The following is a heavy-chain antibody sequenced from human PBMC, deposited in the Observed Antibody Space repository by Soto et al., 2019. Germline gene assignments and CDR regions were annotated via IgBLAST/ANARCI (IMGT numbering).Heavy chain of an antibody. Sequence: QVQLVQSGAEVKKPGASVKVSCKASGYTFTGYYMHSVRQAPGQGLAWMGCINPNSGGTNYAQKFQGWVTMTSYSSSSKAYMEVSRLRPDDPSVYYCARSADFRHYYYYGMVVWGKGTTVTVSS. CDR2: INPNSGGT. CDR1: GYTFTGYY. D-gene: IGHD2-21*02. CDR3: ARSADFRHYYYYGMVV. J-gene: IGHJ6*04. V-gene: IGHV1-2*04.